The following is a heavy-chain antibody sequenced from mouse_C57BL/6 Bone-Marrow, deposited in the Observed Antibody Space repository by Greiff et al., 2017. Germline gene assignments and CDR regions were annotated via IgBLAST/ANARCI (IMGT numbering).Heavy chain of an antibody. V-gene: IGHV1-69*01. CDR1: GYTFTSYW. J-gene: IGHJ3*01. CDR3: TSHYCSAWFAY. Sequence: VQLQQPGAELVIPGASVKLSCKASGYTFTSYWMHWVKQRPGHGLEWIGEIAPSDSYTHYNQHFKGKFTLTVDKSSSTAYMQISSPTSEDSAVYYCTSHYCSAWFAYGGQGTLVTVSA. CDR2: IAPSDSYT. D-gene: IGHD1-1*01.